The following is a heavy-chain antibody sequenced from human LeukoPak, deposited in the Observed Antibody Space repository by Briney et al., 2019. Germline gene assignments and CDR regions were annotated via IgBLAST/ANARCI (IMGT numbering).Heavy chain of an antibody. CDR1: GGTFSSYA. D-gene: IGHD3-9*01. Sequence: ASVKVSCKASGGTFSSYAISWVRQAPGQGLEWMGGIIPIFGTANYAQKFQGRVTITADKSTSTAYMELGSLRSEDTAVYYCASGGTITIFWIWGQGTLVTVSS. CDR2: IIPIFGTA. CDR3: ASGGTITIFWI. V-gene: IGHV1-69*06. J-gene: IGHJ4*02.